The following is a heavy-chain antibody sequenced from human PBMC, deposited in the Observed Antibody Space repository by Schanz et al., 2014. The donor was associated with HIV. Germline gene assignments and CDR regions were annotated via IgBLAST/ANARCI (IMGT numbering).Heavy chain of an antibody. Sequence: QVQLVQSGAEVREPGASVKVSCKASGYTFNTYDINWVRQAPGQGLEWMGWMNPNRGNAGFAQTFQGRVTLTRDPSITTAYMELTSLRPEDTAVYYCARRRGWGSYRYFPYGLDVWGQGTTVTVSS. CDR3: ARRRGWGSYRYFPYGLDV. D-gene: IGHD3-16*02. V-gene: IGHV1-8*01. CDR1: GYTFNTYD. J-gene: IGHJ6*02. CDR2: MNPNRGNA.